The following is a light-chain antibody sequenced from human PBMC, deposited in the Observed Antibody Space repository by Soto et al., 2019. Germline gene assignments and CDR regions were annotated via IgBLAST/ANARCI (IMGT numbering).Light chain of an antibody. CDR1: QTISNN. V-gene: IGKV3-15*01. J-gene: IGKJ1*01. Sequence: EIMLTQSPATLSVSTGERATLSCRASQTISNNLAWYQQKPGQAPRLLIYGASTRATGIPARFSGSGSGTEFTLTISSLQSEDFAVYYCQQYNNWPPSFGQGTKVDIK. CDR2: GAS. CDR3: QQYNNWPPS.